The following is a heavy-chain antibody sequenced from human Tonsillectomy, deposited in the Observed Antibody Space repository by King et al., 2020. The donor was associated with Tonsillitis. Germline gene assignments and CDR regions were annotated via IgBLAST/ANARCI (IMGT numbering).Heavy chain of an antibody. CDR2: ISYDGSNK. CDR1: RFTFSSYA. J-gene: IGHJ6*02. CDR3: ARDGTPPGTTVVNLYYYGMDV. D-gene: IGHD4-23*01. Sequence: VQLVESGGGVVQPGRSLRLSCAASRFTFSSYAMHWVRQAPGKGLEWVAVISYDGSNKYYADPVKGRFSISRDNSKNTLYLQMNSLRAEDTAVYYCARDGTPPGTTVVNLYYYGMDVCGQGTTLTVSS. V-gene: IGHV3-30*04.